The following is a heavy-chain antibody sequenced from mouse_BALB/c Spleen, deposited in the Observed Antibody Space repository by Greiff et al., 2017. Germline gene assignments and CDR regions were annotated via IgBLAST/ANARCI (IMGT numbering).Heavy chain of an antibody. Sequence: VQLVESGAELAKPGASVKMSCKASGYTFTSYWMHWVKQRPGQGLEWIGYINPSTGYTEYNQKFKDKATLTADKSSSTAYMQLSSLTSEDSAVYYCARRTTFDYWGQGTTLTVSS. V-gene: IGHV1-7*01. D-gene: IGHD2-13*01. CDR3: ARRTTFDY. CDR2: INPSTGYT. J-gene: IGHJ2*01. CDR1: GYTFTSYW.